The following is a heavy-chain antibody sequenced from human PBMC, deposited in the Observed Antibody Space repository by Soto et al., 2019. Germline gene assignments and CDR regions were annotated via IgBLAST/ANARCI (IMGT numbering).Heavy chain of an antibody. CDR1: GGSIISYY. J-gene: IGHJ4*02. D-gene: IGHD6-19*01. CDR3: ARLRYSTGWPFHFDN. CDR2: VYHSVGT. Sequence: PSETLSLTCTVSGGSIISYYWSWLRQPPGKGLEWIGSVYHSVGTNYSPSLKSRVTVSVDTSKNQFFLTLTSVTAADTAVYYCARLRYSTGWPFHFDNWGQGTLVTVSS. V-gene: IGHV4-59*08.